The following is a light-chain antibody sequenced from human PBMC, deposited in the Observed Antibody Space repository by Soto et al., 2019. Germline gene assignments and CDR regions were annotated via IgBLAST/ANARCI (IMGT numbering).Light chain of an antibody. Sequence: DIQMTQSPSTLSATAGDRVTITCRASQSISSWLAWYQQKPGKTPKLLIYDASNLESGVPSRFSGSGSGTEFTLSIRNLQPDDFATYYCQRYENYGTFGQGTKVEIK. V-gene: IGKV1-5*01. J-gene: IGKJ1*01. CDR2: DAS. CDR3: QRYENYGT. CDR1: QSISSW.